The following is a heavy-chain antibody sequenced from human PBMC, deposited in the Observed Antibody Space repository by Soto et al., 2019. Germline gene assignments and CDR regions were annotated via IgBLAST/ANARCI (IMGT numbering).Heavy chain of an antibody. CDR2: IFSNDEK. D-gene: IGHD3-22*01. Sequence: QVTLKESGPVLVKPTETLTLTCTVSGFSLSNARMGVSWIRQPPGKALEWLAHIFSNDEKSYSTSLKSRLTISKDTSKSQVVLTMTNMDPVDTATYYCTRILVTMIAHPWFDPWGQGTLVTVSS. CDR1: GFSLSNARMG. V-gene: IGHV2-26*01. CDR3: TRILVTMIAHPWFDP. J-gene: IGHJ5*02.